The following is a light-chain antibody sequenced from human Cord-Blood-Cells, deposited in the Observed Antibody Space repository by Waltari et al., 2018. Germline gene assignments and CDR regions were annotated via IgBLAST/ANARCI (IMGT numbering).Light chain of an antibody. CDR2: KDS. V-gene: IGLV3-25*03. J-gene: IGLJ3*02. Sequence: SYELTQPPSVSVSPGQTPRVTCSGDALPQQYAYWYQQKPGQAPVLVIYKDSERPSGIPERFSGSSSGTTVTLTISGVQAEDEADYYCQSADSSGTWVFGGGTKLTVL. CDR1: ALPQQY. CDR3: QSADSSGTWV.